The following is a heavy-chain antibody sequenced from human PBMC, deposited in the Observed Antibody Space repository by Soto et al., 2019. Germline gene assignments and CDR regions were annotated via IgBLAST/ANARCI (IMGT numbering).Heavy chain of an antibody. Sequence: ASVKVSCKASGYTFTSYGISWVRQAPGQGLEWMGWISAYNGNTNYAQKLQGRVTMTTDTSTSTVYMELSSLSFEDTAVYYCSSEDVATGLVWGPGSLVTVSS. CDR3: SSEDVATGLV. D-gene: IGHD5-12*01. J-gene: IGHJ4*02. CDR2: ISAYNGNT. V-gene: IGHV1-18*01. CDR1: GYTFTSYG.